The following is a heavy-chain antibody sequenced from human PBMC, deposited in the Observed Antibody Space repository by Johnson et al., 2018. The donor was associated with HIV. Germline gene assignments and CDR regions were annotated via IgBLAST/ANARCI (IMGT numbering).Heavy chain of an antibody. CDR3: AKGQVARGAFDI. J-gene: IGHJ3*02. V-gene: IGHV3-66*01. CDR2: VSSGGTS. Sequence: VQLVESGGGLVQPGGSLRLSCAASGFTISGFYMSWVRQAPGKVPEWLSVVSSGGTSYYADSVRGRFTVSRDNSKNTLYLHMSSLRLEDTAVYYCAKGQVARGAFDIWGQGTTVTVSS. CDR1: GFTISGFY.